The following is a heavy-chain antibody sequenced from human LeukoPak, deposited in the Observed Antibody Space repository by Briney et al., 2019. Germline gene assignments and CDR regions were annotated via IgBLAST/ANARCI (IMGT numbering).Heavy chain of an antibody. CDR2: INWNGGRT. CDR3: AKESSGYYDYFDY. CDR1: GFTFDDYG. D-gene: IGHD3-22*01. V-gene: IGHV3-20*04. Sequence: PGGSLRLSCAASGFTFDDYGMSWVRQAPGKGLEWVSGINWNGGRTGYAESVKGRFTISRDNAKNSLYLQMNTLRAEDTALYYCAKESSGYYDYFDYWGQGTLVTVSS. J-gene: IGHJ4*02.